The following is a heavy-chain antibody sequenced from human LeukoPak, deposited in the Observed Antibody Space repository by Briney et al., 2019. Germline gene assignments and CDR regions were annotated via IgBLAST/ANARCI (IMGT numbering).Heavy chain of an antibody. D-gene: IGHD3-22*01. V-gene: IGHV3-30*18. Sequence: GGSLRLSCAASGFTFSSYGMHWVRQAPGKGLEWVAVISYDGSNKYYADSVKGRFTISRDNSKNTLYLQMNSLRAEDTAVYYCANLDSSGYSVFDYWGQGTLVTVSS. CDR3: ANLDSSGYSVFDY. CDR2: ISYDGSNK. J-gene: IGHJ4*02. CDR1: GFTFSSYG.